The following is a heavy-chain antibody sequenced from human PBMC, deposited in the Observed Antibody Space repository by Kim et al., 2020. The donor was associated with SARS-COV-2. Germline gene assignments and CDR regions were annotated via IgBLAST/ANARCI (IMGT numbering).Heavy chain of an antibody. CDR3: ARLPHVITIFGVVIQYYFDY. Sequence: SETLSLTCTVSGGSISSSSYYWGWIRQPPGKGLEWIGSIYYSGSTYYNPSLKSRVTISVDTSKNQFSLKLSSVTAADTAVYYCARLPHVITIFGVVIQYYFDYWGQGTLVTVSS. CDR1: GGSISSSSYY. V-gene: IGHV4-39*01. CDR2: IYYSGST. D-gene: IGHD3-3*01. J-gene: IGHJ4*02.